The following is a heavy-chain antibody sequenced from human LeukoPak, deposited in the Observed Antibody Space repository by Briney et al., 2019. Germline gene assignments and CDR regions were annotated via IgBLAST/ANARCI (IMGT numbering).Heavy chain of an antibody. J-gene: IGHJ4*02. D-gene: IGHD3-22*01. Sequence: PSGTLSLTCAVSGGSISSCNWWSWVRPPPGKGLGWIGEFYHSGSTNYNPSLKSRVTIVVDKSNNHFSLKLSSVTAADTAVYYCARTSYYYDSSGYSMWPDYWGQGTLVTVSS. V-gene: IGHV4-4*02. CDR1: GGSISSCNW. CDR2: FYHSGST. CDR3: ARTSYYYDSSGYSMWPDY.